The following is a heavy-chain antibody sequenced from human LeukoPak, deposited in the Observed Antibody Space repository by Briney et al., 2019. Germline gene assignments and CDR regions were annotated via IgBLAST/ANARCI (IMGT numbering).Heavy chain of an antibody. Sequence: PGGSLRLSCAASGFTFTKFWMHWVRQAPGRGLVWVSRVKGDGISTLYADSVKGRFTLSRDNAKNTHYLQINSLRADDTPLYFCATGPYAAFEMWGQGTMVTVSS. J-gene: IGHJ3*02. V-gene: IGHV3-74*01. D-gene: IGHD2-2*01. CDR3: ATGPYAAFEM. CDR1: GFTFTKFW. CDR2: VKGDGIST.